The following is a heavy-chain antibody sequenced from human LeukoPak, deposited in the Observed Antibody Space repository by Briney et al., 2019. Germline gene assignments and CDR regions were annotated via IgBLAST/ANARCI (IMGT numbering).Heavy chain of an antibody. D-gene: IGHD7-27*01. J-gene: IGHJ3*02. CDR2: INPNSGGT. CDR1: GYTFTGYF. V-gene: IGHV1-2*02. Sequence: ASVKVSCMASGYTFTGYFMHWVRQAPGQGLEWMGWINPNSGGTNYAQKFQGRVTMTRDTSISTAYMELSRLTSDDTAVYYCARDILTDDAFDIWGQGTMVTVSS. CDR3: ARDILTDDAFDI.